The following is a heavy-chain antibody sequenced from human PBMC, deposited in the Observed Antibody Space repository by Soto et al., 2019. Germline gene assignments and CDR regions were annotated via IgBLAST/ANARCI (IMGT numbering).Heavy chain of an antibody. V-gene: IGHV3-23*01. CDR3: AKEITSGYYLVDY. CDR2: ISGTGGST. Sequence: EVQLLQSGGGLVQPGGSLRLYCAASGFTFSSYAMSWVRQAPGKGLEWVSTISGTGGSTYYPDSVKGRFTISRDNSKNTVYMQMNSLRAEDEAVDYCAKEITSGYYLVDYWGQGTLVTVSS. D-gene: IGHD3-22*01. CDR1: GFTFSSYA. J-gene: IGHJ4*02.